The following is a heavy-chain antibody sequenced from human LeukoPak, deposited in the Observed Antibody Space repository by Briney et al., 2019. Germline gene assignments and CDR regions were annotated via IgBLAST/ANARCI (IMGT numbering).Heavy chain of an antibody. J-gene: IGHJ4*02. V-gene: IGHV1-2*02. CDR1: GYTFTCYY. Sequence: ASVKVSCKASGYTFTCYYMHWVRQAPGQGLEWMGWINPNSGGTNYAQKFQGRVTMTRDTSISTAYMELSRLRSDDTAVYYCARDLVDIVAPKRDYWGQGTLVTVSS. CDR2: INPNSGGT. D-gene: IGHD5-12*01. CDR3: ARDLVDIVAPKRDY.